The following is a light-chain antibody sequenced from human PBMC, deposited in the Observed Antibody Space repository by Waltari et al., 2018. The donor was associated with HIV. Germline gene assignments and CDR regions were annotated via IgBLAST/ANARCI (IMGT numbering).Light chain of an antibody. CDR3: HQSYSFPLT. CDR1: QSVSYK. Sequence: IQMTQSPSSLSASVGDSVSITCRASQSVSYKVNWYQQKPGKPPKVLIYDASILQSGVPSRFSGGGSATDFTLTINSQQPDDFATYFCHQSYSFPLTFGPGTKVEI. J-gene: IGKJ3*01. CDR2: DAS. V-gene: IGKV1-39*01.